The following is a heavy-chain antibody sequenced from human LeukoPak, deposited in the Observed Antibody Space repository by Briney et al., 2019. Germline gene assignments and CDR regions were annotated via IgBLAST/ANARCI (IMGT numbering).Heavy chain of an antibody. CDR3: ARRSEDYDSSEYPY. CDR1: GHTFTSYD. CDR2: VNPNSGNT. Sequence: ASVKVSCKASGHTFTSYDINWVRQATGQGLEWMGWVNPNSGNTGYAQKFQGRVSMTRDTSRSTAYMELSRLTSEDTAVYYCARRSEDYDSSEYPYWGQGTLVTVSS. J-gene: IGHJ4*02. V-gene: IGHV1-8*01. D-gene: IGHD3-22*01.